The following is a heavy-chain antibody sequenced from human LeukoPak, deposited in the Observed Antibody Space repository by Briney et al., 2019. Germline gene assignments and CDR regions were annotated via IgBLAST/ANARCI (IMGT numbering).Heavy chain of an antibody. Sequence: GSLRLSCAASGFTFSSYEMNWVRQAPGEGLGWVSYISSSGSTIYYADSVKGRFTISRDNAKNSLYLQMNSLRAEDTAVYHCAELGITMIGGVWGKGTTVTISS. CDR3: AELGITMIGGV. CDR2: ISSSGSTI. D-gene: IGHD3-10*02. V-gene: IGHV3-48*03. J-gene: IGHJ6*04. CDR1: GFTFSSYE.